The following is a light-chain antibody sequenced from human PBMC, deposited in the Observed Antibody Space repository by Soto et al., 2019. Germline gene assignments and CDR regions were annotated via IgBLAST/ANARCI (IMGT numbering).Light chain of an antibody. Sequence: QSVLTQPPSASGTPGQRVTISCSGSSSNIGSNAVNWYQQLPGTAPKLLVYSNNQRPSGVPDRFSGSQSGTSASLAISGLQPDDEADYYCSSWDDSLNAYVVFGGGTKVTVL. CDR3: SSWDDSLNAYVV. CDR2: SNN. J-gene: IGLJ2*01. CDR1: SSNIGSNA. V-gene: IGLV1-44*01.